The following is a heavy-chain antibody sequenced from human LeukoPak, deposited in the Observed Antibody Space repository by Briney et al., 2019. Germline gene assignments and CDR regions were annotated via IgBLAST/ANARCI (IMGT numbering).Heavy chain of an antibody. CDR2: INAGNDNT. D-gene: IGHD2-15*01. CDR3: VRDLGYCTGGTCYPNWFDP. J-gene: IGHJ5*02. V-gene: IGHV1-3*01. CDR1: GYTFTSYA. Sequence: GASVKVSCKASGYTFTSYAMHWVRQAPGQRLEWMGWINAGNDNTKYSQKFQGRVTITRDTSASTAYMELNSLRSEDTAVYYCVRDLGYCTGGTCYPNWFDPWGQGTLVTVSS.